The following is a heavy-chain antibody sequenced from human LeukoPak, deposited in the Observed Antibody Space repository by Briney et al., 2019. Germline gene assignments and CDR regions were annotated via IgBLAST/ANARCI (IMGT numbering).Heavy chain of an antibody. CDR1: GYTFIGYY. J-gene: IGHJ4*02. Sequence: ASVKVSCKASGYTFIGYYMHWVRQAPGQGLEWMGWINPNSGGTSYSQKFQGRVTMTRDTSISTAYMDLSRLRSDDTAVYYCARGSFGGTMIVVVIMADYWGQGTLVTVSS. V-gene: IGHV1-2*02. D-gene: IGHD3-22*01. CDR3: ARGSFGGTMIVVVIMADY. CDR2: INPNSGGT.